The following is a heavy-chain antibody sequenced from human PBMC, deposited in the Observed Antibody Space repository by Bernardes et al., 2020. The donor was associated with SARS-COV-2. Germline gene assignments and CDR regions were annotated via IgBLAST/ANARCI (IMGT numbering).Heavy chain of an antibody. CDR2: IYYSGST. V-gene: IGHV4-59*01. CDR1: GGSISSYY. Sequence: SETLSLTCTVSGGSISSYYWSWIRQPPGKGLEWIGYIYYSGSTNYNPSLKSRVTISVDTSKNQFSLKLSSVIAADTAVYYCARGASSWSSTSVLTYWGQGALVTVSS. J-gene: IGHJ4*02. D-gene: IGHD2-15*01. CDR3: ARGASSWSSTSVLTY.